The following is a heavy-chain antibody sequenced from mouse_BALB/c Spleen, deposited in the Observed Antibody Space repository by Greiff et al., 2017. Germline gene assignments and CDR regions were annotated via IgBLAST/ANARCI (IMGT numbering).Heavy chain of an antibody. Sequence: VQVVESGPGLVAPSQSLSITCTVSGFSLTSYGVHWVRQPPGKGLEWLGVIWAGGSTNYNSALMSRLSISKDNSKSQVFLKMNSLQTDDTAMYYCARRYYGSSWYCYAMDYWGQGTSVTASS. CDR3: ARRYYGSSWYCYAMDY. CDR1: GFSLTSYG. J-gene: IGHJ4*01. CDR2: IWAGGST. V-gene: IGHV2-9*02. D-gene: IGHD1-1*01.